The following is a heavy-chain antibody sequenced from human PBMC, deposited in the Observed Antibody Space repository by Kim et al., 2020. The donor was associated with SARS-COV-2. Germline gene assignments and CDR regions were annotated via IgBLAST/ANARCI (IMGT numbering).Heavy chain of an antibody. V-gene: IGHV4-59*01. Sequence: SETLSLTCSVSGGSISSSYWSWIRQPPGKEPEWLGFIYNSGSTNYNPSLKSRVTISLDTSKNQFSLKLSSVTAADTAGYFCAKSVGMVREVPYRFVIGG. J-gene: IGHJ3*02. CDR3: AKSVGMVREVPYRFVI. CDR2: IYNSGST. D-gene: IGHD3-3*01. CDR1: GGSISSSY.